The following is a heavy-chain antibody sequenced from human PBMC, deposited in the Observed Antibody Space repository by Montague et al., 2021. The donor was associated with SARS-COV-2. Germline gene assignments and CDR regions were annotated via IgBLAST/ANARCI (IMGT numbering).Heavy chain of an antibody. CDR3: ARGRPVQGSFRHFDSISSGALDI. CDR1: RGSFSNYY. Sequence: SETLSLTCAVSRGSFSNYYWTWIRQPPGKGLEWIGEINQCGAPNYTPSLKSRVTISLDTSKKQISLKLNSVTVADTAVFFCARGRPVQGSFRHFDSISSGALDIWGQGSLVIVSS. J-gene: IGHJ3*02. V-gene: IGHV4-34*01. D-gene: IGHD3-9*01. CDR2: INQCGAP.